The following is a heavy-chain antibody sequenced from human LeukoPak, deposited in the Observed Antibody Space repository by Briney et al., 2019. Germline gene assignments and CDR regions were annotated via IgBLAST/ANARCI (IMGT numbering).Heavy chain of an antibody. Sequence: PGRSLRLSCAASGFTFSRYEMTWVRQAPGKGLEWVSYISSSGSSIYYADSVKGRFTIFRDNAKKSLYLQMKSLRAEDTAVYYCARRIAGDGSHAFDIWGQGTMVTVSS. V-gene: IGHV3-48*03. CDR3: ARRIAGDGSHAFDI. D-gene: IGHD6-19*01. J-gene: IGHJ3*02. CDR2: ISSSGSSI. CDR1: GFTFSRYE.